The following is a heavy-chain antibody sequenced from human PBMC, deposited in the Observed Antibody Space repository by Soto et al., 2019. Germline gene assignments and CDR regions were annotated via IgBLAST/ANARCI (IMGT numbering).Heavy chain of an antibody. Sequence: GGSLRLSCAASGFTFSPYWLHWVRQAPGKGLVWVSHINSDGSGTTYADSVKGRFTISRDNAKNTLYLQMHSLRADDTAVYYCARDSADGMDVWGQGTTVTVSS. V-gene: IGHV3-74*03. CDR3: ARDSADGMDV. CDR2: INSDGSGT. J-gene: IGHJ6*02. CDR1: GFTFSPYW.